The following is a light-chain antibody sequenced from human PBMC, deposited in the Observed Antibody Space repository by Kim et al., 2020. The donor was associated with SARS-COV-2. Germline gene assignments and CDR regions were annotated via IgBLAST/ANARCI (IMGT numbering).Light chain of an antibody. Sequence: STLSACVGDRVHIACGASQSISSWLAWYQQKPGKAPKLLIYDASSLESGVPSGFGRSGSGKEFTLAISSLQTDDFATSYCQSGLTFGGGTKVDMK. J-gene: IGKJ4*01. CDR1: QSISSW. CDR3: QSGLT. CDR2: DAS. V-gene: IGKV1-5*01.